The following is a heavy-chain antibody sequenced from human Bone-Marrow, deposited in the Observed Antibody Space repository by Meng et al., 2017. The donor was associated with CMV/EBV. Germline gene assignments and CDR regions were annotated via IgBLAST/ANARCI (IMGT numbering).Heavy chain of an antibody. CDR3: ARERYRSCSSTSCRPIDI. D-gene: IGHD2-2*01. J-gene: IGHJ3*02. CDR2: IYYSGST. V-gene: IGHV4-39*07. Sequence: SETLTLTCAVSGGSVRSTTYYWGWIRQPPGRGLEWIGSIYYSGSTYYNPSLKSRVTISVDTSKNQFSLKLSYVIAADTAVYYCARERYRSCSSTSCRPIDIWGQGTMVTVSS. CDR1: GGSVRSTTYY.